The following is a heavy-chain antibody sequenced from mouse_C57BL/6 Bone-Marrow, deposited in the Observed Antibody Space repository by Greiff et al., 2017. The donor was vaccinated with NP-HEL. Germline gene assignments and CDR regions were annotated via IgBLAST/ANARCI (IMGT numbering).Heavy chain of an antibody. Sequence: VQLQQSVAELVRPGASVKLSCTASGFNIKNTYMHWVKQRPEQGLEWIGRIDPANGNTKYAPKFQGKATITADTSSNTAYLQLSSLTSEDTAIYYCARSPGDYGSSLGYAMDYWGQGTSVTVSS. CDR3: ARSPGDYGSSLGYAMDY. J-gene: IGHJ4*01. CDR1: GFNIKNTY. CDR2: IDPANGNT. D-gene: IGHD1-1*01. V-gene: IGHV14-3*01.